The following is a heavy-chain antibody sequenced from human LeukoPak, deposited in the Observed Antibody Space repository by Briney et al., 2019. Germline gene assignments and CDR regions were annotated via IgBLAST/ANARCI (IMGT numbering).Heavy chain of an antibody. V-gene: IGHV3-7*01. D-gene: IGHD2-2*01. CDR2: INEDGSQK. J-gene: IGHJ3*01. Sequence: GGSLRLSCAASGFRLSSHWMSRVRQFPGKGPEWVAKINEDGSQKYYVDSVKGRFTISRDNAENSLSLHMNSLRAEDTAVYYCARDQGYCTSVSCRGDAFDVWGQGSMVSVSA. CDR1: GFRLSSHW. CDR3: ARDQGYCTSVSCRGDAFDV.